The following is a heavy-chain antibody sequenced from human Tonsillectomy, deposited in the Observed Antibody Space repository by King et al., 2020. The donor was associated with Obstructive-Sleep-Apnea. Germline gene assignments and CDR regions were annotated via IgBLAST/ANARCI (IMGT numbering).Heavy chain of an antibody. V-gene: IGHV4-59*11. J-gene: IGHJ4*02. D-gene: IGHD1/OR15-1a*01. CDR1: GGSTINHY. Sequence: QLQESGPRLVKPSETLSLTCTVSGGSTINHYWSWIRQPPGKGLEWIGYVYPNGGANYSPALKSRVKMSIDTTKNQFSLNLTSVTAADTAMYFCVRGGTYKFDYWGPGTRVTVSS. CDR2: VYPNGGA. CDR3: VRGGTYKFDY.